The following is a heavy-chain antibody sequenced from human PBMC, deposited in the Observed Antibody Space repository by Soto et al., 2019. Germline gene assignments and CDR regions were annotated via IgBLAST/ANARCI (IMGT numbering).Heavy chain of an antibody. CDR2: NYSGGDT. J-gene: IGHJ6*04. D-gene: IGHD3-10*01. CDR1: GFAVRHNY. CDR3: ARKTDSIPSGGDV. Sequence: EVQLVESGGGLVQPGGSLRLSCTASGFAVRHNYMTWVRQAPGKGLEWVSLNYSGGDTAYADSVKGRFTISRHTSQNTLYLQMNSLRAEDTAVYYCARKTDSIPSGGDVWGKGTAVTVSS. V-gene: IGHV3-53*04.